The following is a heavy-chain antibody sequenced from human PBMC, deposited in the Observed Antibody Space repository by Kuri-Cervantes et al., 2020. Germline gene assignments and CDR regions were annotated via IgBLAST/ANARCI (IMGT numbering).Heavy chain of an antibody. V-gene: IGHV4-59*01. Sequence: GSLRLSCTVSGVSISSYYWSWVRQPPGKRLEWIGYIDDSGRTFFNPSFQSRVTISVDTSKNQFSLKLSSVTAADTAVYYCARVVESYGDYGLGFDYWGQGTLVTVSS. J-gene: IGHJ4*02. D-gene: IGHD4-17*01. CDR1: GVSISSYY. CDR2: IDDSGRT. CDR3: ARVVESYGDYGLGFDY.